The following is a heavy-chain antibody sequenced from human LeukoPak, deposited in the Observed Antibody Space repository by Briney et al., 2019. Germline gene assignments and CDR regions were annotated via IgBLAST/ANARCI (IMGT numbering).Heavy chain of an antibody. J-gene: IGHJ4*02. CDR1: GFTFSSYS. Sequence: GGSLRLSCAASGFTFSSYSMNWVRQAPGKGLEWVSSISSSSSYIYYADSVKGRFTISRDNAKNSLYLQMNSLRAEDTAVYYCASYSSGWYNYFDYWGQGTLVTVSS. CDR2: ISSSSSYI. V-gene: IGHV3-21*01. D-gene: IGHD6-19*01. CDR3: ASYSSGWYNYFDY.